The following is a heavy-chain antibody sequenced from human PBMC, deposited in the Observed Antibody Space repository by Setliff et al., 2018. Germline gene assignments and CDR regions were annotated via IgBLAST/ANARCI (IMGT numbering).Heavy chain of an antibody. J-gene: IGHJ5*02. V-gene: IGHV1-18*01. Sequence: WASVKVSCKASGYTFTNYGINWVRQAPGQGLEWMGWVNNYNFNTNYPQKFLGRVTMTTDTSTSTAYMELRSLRSDDTAVYYCARINFYDSTAYYYAPHHWGQGTLVTVSS. CDR2: VNNYNFNT. CDR3: ARINFYDSTAYYYAPHH. CDR1: GYTFTNYG. D-gene: IGHD3-22*01.